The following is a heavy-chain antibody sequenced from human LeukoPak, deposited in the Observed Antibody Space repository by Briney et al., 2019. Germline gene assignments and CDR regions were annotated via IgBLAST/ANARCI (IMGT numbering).Heavy chain of an antibody. CDR2: IIPILGIA. CDR1: GGTFGSYA. CDR3: ARTDCSSTSCYGYFDY. Sequence: SVKVSCKASGGTFGSYAISWVRQAPGQGLEWMGRIIPILGIANYAQKFQGRATITADKSTSTAYMELSSLRSEDTAVYYCARTDCSSTSCYGYFDYWGQGTLVTVSS. J-gene: IGHJ4*02. V-gene: IGHV1-69*04. D-gene: IGHD2-2*01.